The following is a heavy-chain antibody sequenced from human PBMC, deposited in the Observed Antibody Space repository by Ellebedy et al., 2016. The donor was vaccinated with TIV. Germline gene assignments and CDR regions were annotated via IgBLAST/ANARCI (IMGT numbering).Heavy chain of an antibody. CDR1: GFTFSSSA. Sequence: GGSLRLSCAASGFTFSSSAMYWVRQAPGKGLVWVSRISPAGGWTSYASSVKGRFTTSRDNTKNTLYLQMNSLRAEDTAVYYCARKASSSWYFDLWGRGTLVTVSS. V-gene: IGHV3-23*01. J-gene: IGHJ2*01. CDR3: ARKASSSWYFDL. D-gene: IGHD6-13*01. CDR2: ISPAGGWT.